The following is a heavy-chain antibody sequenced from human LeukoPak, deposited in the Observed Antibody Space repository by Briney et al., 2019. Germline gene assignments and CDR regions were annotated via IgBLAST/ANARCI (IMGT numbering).Heavy chain of an antibody. CDR3: AKTAQWLATDSPFDY. CDR2: IRSKANSYAT. D-gene: IGHD6-19*01. V-gene: IGHV3-73*01. Sequence: GGSLRLSCAASGFTSSGSAMHWVRQASGKGLEWVGRIRSKANSYATAYAASVKGRFTISRDDSKNTAYLQMNSLRAEDTAVYYCAKTAQWLATDSPFDYWGQGTLVTVSS. CDR1: GFTSSGSA. J-gene: IGHJ4*02.